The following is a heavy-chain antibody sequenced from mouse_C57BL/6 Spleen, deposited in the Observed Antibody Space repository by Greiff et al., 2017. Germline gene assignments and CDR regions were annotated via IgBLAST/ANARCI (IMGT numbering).Heavy chain of an antibody. V-gene: IGHV1-66*01. CDR2: IYPGSGNT. CDR3: ARGYYGSSPAWFAY. Sequence: VKLMESGPELVKPGASVKISCKASGYSFTSYYIHWVKQRPGQGLEWIGWIYPGSGNTKYNEKFKGKATLTADTSSSTAYMQLSSLTSEDSAVYYCARGYYGSSPAWFAYWGQGTLVTVSA. D-gene: IGHD1-1*01. J-gene: IGHJ3*01. CDR1: GYSFTSYY.